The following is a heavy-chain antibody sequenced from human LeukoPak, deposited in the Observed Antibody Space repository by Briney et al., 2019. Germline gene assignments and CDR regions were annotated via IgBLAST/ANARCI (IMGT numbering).Heavy chain of an antibody. V-gene: IGHV4-34*01. CDR1: GESFSDYY. CDR2: INHSGST. CDR3: ARAYSSSGYNWFDP. D-gene: IGHD6-6*01. J-gene: IGHJ5*02. Sequence: SETLSLTCAVYGESFSDYYWSWIRQPPGKGLEWIGEINHSGSTNYNPSLKSRVTISVDTSKNQFFLKLNSVTAADTAVYYCARAYSSSGYNWFDPWSQGTLVTVSS.